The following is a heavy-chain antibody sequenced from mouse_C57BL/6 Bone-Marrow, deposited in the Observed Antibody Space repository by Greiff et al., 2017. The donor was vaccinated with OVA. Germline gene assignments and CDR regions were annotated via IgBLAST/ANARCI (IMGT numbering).Heavy chain of an antibody. D-gene: IGHD2-2*01. Sequence: DVMLVESGGGLVKPGGSLKLSCAASGFTFSDYGMHWVRQAPEKGLEWVAYISRGSSTIYYADTVKGRFTISRDNAKNTLFLQMTSLRSEDSAMYYSARPELGLGWYIDVWGTGTTVTVTS. CDR3: ARPELGLGWYIDV. CDR2: ISRGSSTI. CDR1: GFTFSDYG. J-gene: IGHJ1*03. V-gene: IGHV5-17*01.